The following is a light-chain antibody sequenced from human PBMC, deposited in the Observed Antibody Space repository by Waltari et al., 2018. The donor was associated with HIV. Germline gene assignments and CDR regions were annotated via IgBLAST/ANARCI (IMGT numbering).Light chain of an antibody. CDR1: QSVSTY. Sequence: IVLTQSPATLSLSPGERATLSCRASQSVSTYLAWYQQKSGQSPRLLIYDASIRATGIPARFSGSGSGTDFTLTISSREPEDFAVYYCQQRSNWPPAPTFGGGTKVEIK. J-gene: IGKJ4*01. CDR3: QQRSNWPPAPT. V-gene: IGKV3-11*01. CDR2: DAS.